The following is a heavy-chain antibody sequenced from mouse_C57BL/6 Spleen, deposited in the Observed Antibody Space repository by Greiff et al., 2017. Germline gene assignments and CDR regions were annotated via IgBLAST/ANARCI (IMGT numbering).Heavy chain of an antibody. V-gene: IGHV14-4*01. CDR2: IDPENGDT. D-gene: IGHD3-2*02. CDR3: TTLRQLRLRSY. J-gene: IGHJ2*01. Sequence: EVKLQQSGAELVRPGASVKLSCTASGFNIKDDYMHWVKQRPEQGLEWIGWIDPENGDTEYASQFQGKATITADTSSNTAYLQLSSLTSEDTAVYYCTTLRQLRLRSYWGQGTTLTVSS. CDR1: GFNIKDDY.